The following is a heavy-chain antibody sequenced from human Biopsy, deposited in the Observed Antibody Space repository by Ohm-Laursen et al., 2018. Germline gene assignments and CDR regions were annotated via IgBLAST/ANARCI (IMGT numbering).Heavy chain of an antibody. Sequence: SLRLSCAASGLAFSDYSMNWVRQAPGKGLEWVASISSTSNHIHYVDSVWGRFTISRDNAENSLYLEMNSLRVEDTAVYYCAKDDYDRVSSGYYFDYWGQGTLVSVSS. CDR3: AKDDYDRVSSGYYFDY. D-gene: IGHD3-10*02. V-gene: IGHV3-21*01. J-gene: IGHJ4*02. CDR2: ISSTSNHI. CDR1: GLAFSDYS.